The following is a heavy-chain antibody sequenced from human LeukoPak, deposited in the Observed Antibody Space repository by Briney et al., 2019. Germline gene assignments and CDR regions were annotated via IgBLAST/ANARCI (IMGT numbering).Heavy chain of an antibody. Sequence: ASVKVSCKASGGTFSSYAINWVRQAPGQGLEWMGRTIPIFDTANYAQKFQGRVTITADKSTSTAYMELSSLRSEDTAVFYCAREEGSSSWYKGTGSDWFDPWGQGTLVTVSS. CDR2: TIPIFDTA. J-gene: IGHJ5*02. CDR1: GGTFSSYA. CDR3: AREEGSSSWYKGTGSDWFDP. V-gene: IGHV1-69*06. D-gene: IGHD6-13*01.